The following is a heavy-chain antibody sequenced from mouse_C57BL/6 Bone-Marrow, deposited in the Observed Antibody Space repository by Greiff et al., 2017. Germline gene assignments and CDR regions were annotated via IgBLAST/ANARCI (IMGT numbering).Heavy chain of an antibody. D-gene: IGHD1-1*01. J-gene: IGHJ3*01. CDR3: ARGGYYGSSPLFAY. V-gene: IGHV1-39*01. Sequence: EVKVVESGPELVKPGASVKISCKASGYSFTDYNMNWVKQSNGKSLEWIGVINPNYGTTSYNQKFKGKATLTVDQSSSTAYMQLNSLTSEDSAVYYCARGGYYGSSPLFAYWGQGTLVTVSA. CDR2: INPNYGTT. CDR1: GYSFTDYN.